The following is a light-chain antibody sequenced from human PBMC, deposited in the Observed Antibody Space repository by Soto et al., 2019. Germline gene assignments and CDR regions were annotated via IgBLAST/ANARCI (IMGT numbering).Light chain of an antibody. CDR1: QSVSSSY. Sequence: EIVLTQSPGTLSVSPGERATLSCRASQSVSSSYLAWYQQKVGQAPRLLIYGASTRATGIPDRFSGSGSATDFTLTISRLEPEDCAVYYCQQYGRSPYNFGQGTKLEIK. V-gene: IGKV3-20*01. CDR3: QQYGRSPYN. J-gene: IGKJ2*01. CDR2: GAS.